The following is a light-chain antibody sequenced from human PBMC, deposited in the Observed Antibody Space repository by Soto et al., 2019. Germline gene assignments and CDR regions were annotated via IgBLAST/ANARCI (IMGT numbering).Light chain of an antibody. J-gene: IGKJ2*01. CDR1: QTIVTW. V-gene: IGKV1-5*03. CDR2: MAS. CDR3: QQFNSYPKT. Sequence: DVQMTQSPSTLSASIGDTVTITCRASQTIVTWLAWHQQKPGRPPKLLIYMASILESGVPSRFSGRGSGTEFTLTISGLQPDDRGTYYCQQFNSYPKTFGEGTKLDI.